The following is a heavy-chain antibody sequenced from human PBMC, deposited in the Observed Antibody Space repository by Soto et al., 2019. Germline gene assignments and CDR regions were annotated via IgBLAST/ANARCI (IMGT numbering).Heavy chain of an antibody. CDR2: FDPEDGET. J-gene: IGHJ6*02. D-gene: IGHD2-2*01. Sequence: QVQLVQSGAEVKKPGASVKGSCKVSGHTLTELSMHWVRLAPGKGLEWMGGFDPEDGETLYAQKVQGRVTMTEDTSTDTAYMELSSLRSEATAIYYCAADGTKYYYSGLDVWGQGTAVTVSS. CDR1: GHTLTELS. V-gene: IGHV1-24*01. CDR3: AADGTKYYYSGLDV.